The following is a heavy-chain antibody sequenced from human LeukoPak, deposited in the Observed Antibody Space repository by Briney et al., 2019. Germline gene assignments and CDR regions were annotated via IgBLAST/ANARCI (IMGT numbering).Heavy chain of an antibody. V-gene: IGHV1-2*02. Sequence: ASVKVSCKASGYTFTGYYMHWVRQAPGQGLEWMGWINLNSGGTNYAQKFQGRVTMTRDTSISTAYMELSRLRSDDTAVYYCARGSGVYDAFDIWGQGTMVTVSS. CDR2: INLNSGGT. D-gene: IGHD3-3*01. CDR3: ARGSGVYDAFDI. J-gene: IGHJ3*02. CDR1: GYTFTGYY.